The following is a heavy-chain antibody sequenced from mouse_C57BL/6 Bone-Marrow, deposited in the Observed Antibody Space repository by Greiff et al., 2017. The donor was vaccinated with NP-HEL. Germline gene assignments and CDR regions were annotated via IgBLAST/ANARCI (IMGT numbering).Heavy chain of an antibody. V-gene: IGHV5-4*03. CDR2: ISDGGSYT. CDR3: ARVYYDYDSYYAMDY. D-gene: IGHD2-4*01. CDR1: GFTFSSYA. J-gene: IGHJ4*01. Sequence: EVKVVESGGGLVKPGGSLKLSCAASGFTFSSYAMSWVRQTPEKRLEWVATISDGGSYTYYPDNVKGRFTISRDNAKNNLYLQMSHLKSEDTAMYYCARVYYDYDSYYAMDYWGQGTSVTVSS.